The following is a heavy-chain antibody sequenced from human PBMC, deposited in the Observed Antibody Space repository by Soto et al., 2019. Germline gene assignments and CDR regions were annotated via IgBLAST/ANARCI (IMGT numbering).Heavy chain of an antibody. CDR3: ARDTISGRYCFAS. CDR1: GFTFSRYV. Sequence: PGGSRRLSWAASGFTFSRYVIYWVRQAPGKGLEYVSAISSNGGSTYYANSVKGRFTISRDNSKNTLYLQMGSLRAEDMAVYYCARDTISGRYCFASWGQGTLVTVSS. J-gene: IGHJ4*02. V-gene: IGHV3-64*01. CDR2: ISSNGGST. D-gene: IGHD1-26*01.